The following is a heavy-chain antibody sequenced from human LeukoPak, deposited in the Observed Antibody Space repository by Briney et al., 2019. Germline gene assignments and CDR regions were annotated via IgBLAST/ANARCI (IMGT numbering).Heavy chain of an antibody. J-gene: IGHJ1*01. D-gene: IGHD3-22*01. CDR1: GFTVSSNY. V-gene: IGHV3-23*01. CDR3: AKVGYYYDSSGYYYREYFQH. Sequence: GGSLRLSCAASGFTVSSNYMSWVRQAPGKGLEWVSAISGSGGSTHYADSVKGRFTISRDNSKNTLYLQMNSLRAEDTAVYYCAKVGYYYDSSGYYYREYFQHWGQGTLVTVSS. CDR2: ISGSGGST.